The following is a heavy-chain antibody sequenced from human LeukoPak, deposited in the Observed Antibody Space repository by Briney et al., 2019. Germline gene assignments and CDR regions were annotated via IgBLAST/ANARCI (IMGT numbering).Heavy chain of an antibody. CDR1: GGSFSGYY. CDR3: ARELAGLNY. CDR2: INHSGST. Sequence: SETLSLTCAVYGGSFSGYYWSWIRQPPGKGLEWIGEINHSGSTNYNPSLKSRVTISVDTSKNQFSLKLSSVTAADTAVYYCARELAGLNYWGQGTLVTVSS. D-gene: IGHD3-10*01. J-gene: IGHJ4*02. V-gene: IGHV4-34*01.